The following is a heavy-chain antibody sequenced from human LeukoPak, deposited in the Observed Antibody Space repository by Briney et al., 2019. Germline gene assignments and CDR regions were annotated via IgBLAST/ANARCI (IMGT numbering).Heavy chain of an antibody. J-gene: IGHJ4*02. Sequence: SETLCLTCTVSGGSISSSSYYWGWIRQPPGKGLEWIGTIYYSGTTYYNPSLKSRVTISVDTSKNQFSLKLSSVTAADTAVYYCARRHSSTWSHDYWGQATLVIVSS. V-gene: IGHV4-39*01. CDR2: IYYSGTT. CDR3: ARRHSSTWSHDY. D-gene: IGHD6-13*01. CDR1: GGSISSSSYY.